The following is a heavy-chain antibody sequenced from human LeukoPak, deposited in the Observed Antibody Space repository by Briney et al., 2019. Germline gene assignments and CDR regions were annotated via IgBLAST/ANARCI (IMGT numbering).Heavy chain of an antibody. CDR3: ARDLGYSSSWYGGYYYGMDV. J-gene: IGHJ6*02. CDR1: GFTFSSYA. D-gene: IGHD6-13*01. Sequence: GRSLRLFCAASGFTFSSYAMHWVSQAPGKGLEYVSANSSYGDSTYYANSVKGRFTISRDNSKNTLYLQMGSLRAEDMAVYYCARDLGYSSSWYGGYYYGMDVWGQGTTVTVSS. V-gene: IGHV3-64*01. CDR2: NSSYGDST.